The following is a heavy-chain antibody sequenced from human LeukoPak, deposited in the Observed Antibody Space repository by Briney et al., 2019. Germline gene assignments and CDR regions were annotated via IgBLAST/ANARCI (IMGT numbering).Heavy chain of an antibody. CDR3: ARDLTGERDD. J-gene: IGHJ4*02. Sequence: GGSLRLSCAASKFTFSDYSMSWVRQAPGKGLEWVSSISSVRNYIYYADSVKGRFTVPRDNAKNTLYLQMNSLRAEDTAVYYCARDLTGERDDWGQGTLVTVSS. CDR1: KFTFSDYS. CDR2: ISSVRNYI. V-gene: IGHV3-21*01. D-gene: IGHD7-27*01.